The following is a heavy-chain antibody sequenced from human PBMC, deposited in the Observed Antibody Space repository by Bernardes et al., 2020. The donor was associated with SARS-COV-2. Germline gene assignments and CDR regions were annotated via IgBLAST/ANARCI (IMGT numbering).Heavy chain of an antibody. V-gene: IGHV4-39*07. CDR1: GDSINSASYR. J-gene: IGHJ4*02. CDR3: ARDSGNIVTTTERFDY. D-gene: IGHD5-12*01. CDR2: IYSSGSS. Sequence: SETLSLTCSVSGDSINSASYRWGWIRQAPGKGLEWIGSIYSSGSSYYNPSLQSRVSESVDTSKNQFSLKVTSVTAADTAVYYCARDSGNIVTTTERFDYWGQGTLVTVSS.